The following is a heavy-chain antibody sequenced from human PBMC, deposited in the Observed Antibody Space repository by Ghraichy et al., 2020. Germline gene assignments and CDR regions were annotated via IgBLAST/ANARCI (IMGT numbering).Heavy chain of an antibody. CDR3: ARDRYYDSSGSAGAFDI. CDR2: IYYSGST. Sequence: SETLSLTCTVSGGSVSSGSYYWSWIRQPPGKGLEWIGYIYYSGSTKYNSSLKSRVTISVDTSKNQFSLKLSSVTAADTAVYYCARDRYYDSSGSAGAFDIWGQGKMVTVSS. J-gene: IGHJ3*02. CDR1: GGSVSSGSYY. V-gene: IGHV4-61*01. D-gene: IGHD3-22*01.